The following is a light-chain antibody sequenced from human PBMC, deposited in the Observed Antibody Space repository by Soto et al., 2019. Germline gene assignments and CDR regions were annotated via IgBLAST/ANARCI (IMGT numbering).Light chain of an antibody. J-gene: IGLJ3*02. CDR2: SDN. Sequence: QSVLTQPPSASGTPGQRVTISCSGSSSNIGSNTVNWYQQLPGTAPKLLIYSDNQRPSGVPDRFSGSKSGTSASLAISGLQSEDEGDYYCAAWDDSLNGVFGGGTKVTVL. CDR3: AAWDDSLNGV. CDR1: SSNIGSNT. V-gene: IGLV1-44*01.